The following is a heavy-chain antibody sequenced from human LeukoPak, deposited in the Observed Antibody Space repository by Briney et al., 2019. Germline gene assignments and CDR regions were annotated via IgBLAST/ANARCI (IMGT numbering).Heavy chain of an antibody. J-gene: IGHJ4*02. CDR3: ARVLKLSVDFDYVWGSYRSYYFDY. V-gene: IGHV4-4*02. Sequence: SETLSLTCAVSGGSISSSNWWSWVRQPPGKGLEWIGEIYHSGSTNYNPSLKSRVTISVDTSKNQFSLKLSSVTAADTAVYYCARVLKLSVDFDYVWGSYRSYYFDYWGQGTLVTVSS. D-gene: IGHD3-16*02. CDR1: GGSISSSNW. CDR2: IYHSGST.